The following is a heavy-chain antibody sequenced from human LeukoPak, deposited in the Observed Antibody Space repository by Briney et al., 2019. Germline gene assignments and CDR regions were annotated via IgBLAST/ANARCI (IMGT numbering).Heavy chain of an antibody. J-gene: IGHJ4*02. CDR2: ISYDGNNK. CDR3: ARVGRGYTYKVFYFDY. Sequence: PGGSLRLSCAASGFTFSSYEMNWVRQAPGEGLEWVSVISYDGNNKYYSDSVKGRFTISRDNSKNMVYLQMNSLRAEDTAVYYCARVGRGYTYKVFYFDYWGQGTLVTVSS. CDR1: GFTFSSYE. D-gene: IGHD5-18*01. V-gene: IGHV3-30*04.